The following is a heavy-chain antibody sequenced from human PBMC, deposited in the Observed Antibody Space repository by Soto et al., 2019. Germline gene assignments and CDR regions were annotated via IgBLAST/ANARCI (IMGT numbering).Heavy chain of an antibody. CDR2: FDPEDGET. Sequence: ASVKVSCKVSGYTLTELSMHWVRQAPGKGLEWMGGFDPEDGETIYAQKFQGRVTMTEDTSTDTAYMELSSLRSEDTAVYYCATGQLPIFHNYYYYGMDVWGQGTTVTVSS. CDR1: GYTLTELS. CDR3: ATGQLPIFHNYYYYGMDV. J-gene: IGHJ6*02. V-gene: IGHV1-24*01. D-gene: IGHD2-2*01.